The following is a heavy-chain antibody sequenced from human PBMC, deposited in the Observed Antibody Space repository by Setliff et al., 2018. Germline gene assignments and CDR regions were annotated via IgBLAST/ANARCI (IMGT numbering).Heavy chain of an antibody. Sequence: PSETLSLTCSVYGESFSNNYWSWIRQTPGKGLEWIGESNHSGNTTNHPSLKSRLTMSVDTSKNQFSLKLTSVTAADTAVYYCARVTNWGLDLRFDPWGQGILVTVSS. J-gene: IGHJ5*02. V-gene: IGHV4-34*01. CDR1: GESFSNNY. CDR2: SNHSGNT. D-gene: IGHD7-27*01. CDR3: ARVTNWGLDLRFDP.